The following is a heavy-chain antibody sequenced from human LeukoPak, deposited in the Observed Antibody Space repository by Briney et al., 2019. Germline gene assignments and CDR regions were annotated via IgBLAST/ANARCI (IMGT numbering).Heavy chain of an antibody. V-gene: IGHV3-7*01. CDR1: GFTFRTYW. CDR2: IKQDGSER. D-gene: IGHD2-15*01. CDR3: ARGGRTSTDY. Sequence: GGSLRLSCATSGFTFRTYWMSWVRQAPGKGLEWVANIKQDGSERFYVDSVKGRFTISRDNAKNSLFLQMNSLRAEDTAVYHCARGGRTSTDYWGQGTLVTVSS. J-gene: IGHJ4*02.